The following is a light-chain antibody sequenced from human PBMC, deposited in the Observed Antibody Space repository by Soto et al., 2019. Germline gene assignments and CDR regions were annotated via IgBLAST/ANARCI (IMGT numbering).Light chain of an antibody. CDR1: KSDIGVYDF. J-gene: IGLJ1*01. CDR2: EVV. CDR3: ESYAGSNTYV. V-gene: IGLV2-8*01. Sequence: QSVLTQPPSASGSPGQSVTISCTGTKSDIGVYDFVSWYQQHPGKAPRLIIYEVVQRPSGVPDRFSGSKSGNTASLTVSGLQAADEADYFCESYAGSNTYVFGSGTKLTVL.